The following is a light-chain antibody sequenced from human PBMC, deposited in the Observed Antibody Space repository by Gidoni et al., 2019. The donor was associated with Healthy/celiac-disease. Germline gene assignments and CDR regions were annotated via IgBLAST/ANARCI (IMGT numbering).Light chain of an antibody. CDR2: YGN. J-gene: IGLJ3*02. CDR3: NSRDSSGDPWV. Sequence: SSELTQDPAVSVALGQTVRITCQGESPWSYYASWYQQKPGQAPLLVIYYGNNRPSGIPDRFSASRSGNTASLTITGAQAEDEADYYCNSRDSSGDPWVFGGGTKLTVL. CDR1: SPWSYY. V-gene: IGLV3-19*01.